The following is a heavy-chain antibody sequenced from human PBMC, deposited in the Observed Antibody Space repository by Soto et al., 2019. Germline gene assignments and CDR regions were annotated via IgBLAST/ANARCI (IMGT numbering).Heavy chain of an antibody. D-gene: IGHD2-15*01. J-gene: IGHJ4*02. CDR2: INWNGGST. CDR3: ARAHCSGGSCYGPPEN. Sequence: PGGSLRLSCAASGFTFDDYGMSWVRQAPGKGLEWVSGINWNGGSTGYADSVKGRFTISRDNAKNSLYLQMNSLRAEDTALYYCARAHCSGGSCYGPPENWGQGTLVTVSS. CDR1: GFTFDDYG. V-gene: IGHV3-20*04.